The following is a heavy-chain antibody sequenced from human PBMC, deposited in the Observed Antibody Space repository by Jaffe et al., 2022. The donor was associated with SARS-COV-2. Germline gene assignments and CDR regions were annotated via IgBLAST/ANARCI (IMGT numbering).Heavy chain of an antibody. D-gene: IGHD3-22*01. Sequence: QVQLVQSGAEVKKPGASVKVSCKASGYTFTSYAMHWVRQAPGQRLEWMGWINAGNGNTKYSQKFQGRVTITRDTSASTAYMELSSLRSEDTAVYYCARVSTYYYDSSGYDPQYYFDYWGQGTLVTVSS. CDR2: INAGNGNT. V-gene: IGHV1-3*01. J-gene: IGHJ4*02. CDR3: ARVSTYYYDSSGYDPQYYFDY. CDR1: GYTFTSYA.